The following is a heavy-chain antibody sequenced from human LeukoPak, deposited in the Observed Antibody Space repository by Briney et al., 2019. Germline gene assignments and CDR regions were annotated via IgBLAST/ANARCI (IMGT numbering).Heavy chain of an antibody. CDR1: GFTFSSYA. Sequence: GGSLRLSCAASGFTFSSYAMSWVRQAPGKGLECVSAISGSGGNTYCADSVKGRFTISRDNPKNTLYLQMNSLRAEDTAVYYCAKSGYCSSTSCYSGAFDIWGQGTVVTVSS. J-gene: IGHJ3*02. CDR3: AKSGYCSSTSCYSGAFDI. V-gene: IGHV3-23*01. D-gene: IGHD2-2*02. CDR2: ISGSGGNT.